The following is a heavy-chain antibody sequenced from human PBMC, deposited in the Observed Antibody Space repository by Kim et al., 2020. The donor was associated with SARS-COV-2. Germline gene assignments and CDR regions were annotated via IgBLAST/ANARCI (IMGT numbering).Heavy chain of an antibody. CDR3: AALNRAAVSDTNYYYYGMDV. V-gene: IGHV1-58*02. J-gene: IGHJ6*02. Sequence: SVKVSCKASGFTLSNSAMHWVRQARGQRLEWIGWIVVGSGDTRYSQKFLERVSITRDMSTSTGYMEVSGLRSEDTAVYYCAALNRAAVSDTNYYYYGMDVWGQATTVTVSS. CDR1: GFTLSNSA. CDR2: IVVGSGDT. D-gene: IGHD6-19*01.